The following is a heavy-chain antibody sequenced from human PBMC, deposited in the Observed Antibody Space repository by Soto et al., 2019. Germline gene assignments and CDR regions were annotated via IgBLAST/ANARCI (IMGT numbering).Heavy chain of an antibody. CDR1: GGSFSGYY. CDR2: INHSGST. V-gene: IGHV4-34*01. Sequence: SETLSLTCAVYGGSFSGYYWSWIRQPPGKGLEWIGEINHSGSTNYNPSLKSRVTISVDTSKNQFSLKLSSVTAADTAVYYCAKDREGVVRGNFDPWGQGTLVTVSS. J-gene: IGHJ5*02. D-gene: IGHD3-10*01. CDR3: AKDREGVVRGNFDP.